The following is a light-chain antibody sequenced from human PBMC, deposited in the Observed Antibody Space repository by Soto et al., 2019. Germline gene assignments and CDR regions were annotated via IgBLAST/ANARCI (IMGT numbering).Light chain of an antibody. V-gene: IGLV2-14*03. CDR2: DVS. J-gene: IGLJ1*01. CDR3: SSYTRRSTYV. CDR1: SSVVGSYNV. Sequence: QSALTQPASVSGSPGQSITIPCSGTSSVVGSYNVVSWYQQHPGKAPKLVIYDVSNRPSGVSPRFSGAKSGNTASLTIAGLQAEDEADYYCSSYTRRSTYVSGTGTKVTVL.